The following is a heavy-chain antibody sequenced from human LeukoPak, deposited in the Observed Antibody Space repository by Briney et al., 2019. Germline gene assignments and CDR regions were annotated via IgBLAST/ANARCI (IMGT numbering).Heavy chain of an antibody. J-gene: IGHJ4*02. Sequence: ASVTVSYTASGYTFTVYYMHWVRQAPGQGLEWMGWITPNSGGTNYAQKFQGRVTMTRDTSISTAYMELSRLRSDDTAVYYCARATYYYDSSGYPSAFDYWGQGTLVTVSS. V-gene: IGHV1-2*02. CDR3: ARATYYYDSSGYPSAFDY. CDR2: ITPNSGGT. CDR1: GYTFTVYY. D-gene: IGHD3-22*01.